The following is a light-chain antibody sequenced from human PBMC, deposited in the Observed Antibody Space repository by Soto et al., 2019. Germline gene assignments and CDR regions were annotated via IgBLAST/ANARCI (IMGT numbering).Light chain of an antibody. Sequence: EIVLTQSPATLSLSPGERATLSCRASQSVSSNLAWYQQKPGQAPRLLIYDASNRATGIPGRFSGSGSGTDFTLTISSLEPEDFEVYYCQQRGNWPPYTFGQGTKVEIK. CDR3: QQRGNWPPYT. V-gene: IGKV3-11*01. J-gene: IGKJ2*01. CDR1: QSVSSN. CDR2: DAS.